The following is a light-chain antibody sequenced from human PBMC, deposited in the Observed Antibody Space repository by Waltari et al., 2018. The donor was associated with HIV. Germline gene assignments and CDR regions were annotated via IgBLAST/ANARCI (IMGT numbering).Light chain of an antibody. CDR3: QQSYTSPSLT. CDR1: QNINIY. J-gene: IGKJ5*01. V-gene: IGKV1-39*01. Sequence: DIQMTQSPSSLSASVGDRVTVTCRASQNINIYLNWYQQKPGKVPKLLIYGASTLQSGVPSRFSGGGSGSDFTLTISSLQPEDFATYFCQQSYTSPSLTFGQGTRLEIK. CDR2: GAS.